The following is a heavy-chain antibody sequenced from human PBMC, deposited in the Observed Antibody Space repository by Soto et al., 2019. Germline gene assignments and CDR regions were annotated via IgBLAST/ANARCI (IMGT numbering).Heavy chain of an antibody. D-gene: IGHD6-19*01. Sequence: PSETLSLTCTVSGGSISSSSYYWGWIRQPPGKGLEWIGSIYYSGSTYYNPSLKSRVTISVDTSKNQFSLKLSSVTAADTAVYYCVRDGLSGWYFDYWGQGTLVTVSS. V-gene: IGHV4-39*01. CDR2: IYYSGST. CDR1: GGSISSSSYY. CDR3: VRDGLSGWYFDY. J-gene: IGHJ4*02.